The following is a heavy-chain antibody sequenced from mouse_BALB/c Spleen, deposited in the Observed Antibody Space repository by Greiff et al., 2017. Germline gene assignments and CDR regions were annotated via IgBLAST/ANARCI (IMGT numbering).Heavy chain of an antibody. J-gene: IGHJ4*01. CDR3: ARDSGDYAMDY. Sequence: EVKLVESGGGLVKPGGSLKLSCAASGFTFSDYYMYWVRQTPEKRLEWVATISDGGSYTYYPDSVKGRFTISRDNAKNNLYLQMSSLKSEDTAMYYCARDSGDYAMDYWGQGTSVTVSS. CDR1: GFTFSDYY. V-gene: IGHV5-4*02. CDR2: ISDGGSYT.